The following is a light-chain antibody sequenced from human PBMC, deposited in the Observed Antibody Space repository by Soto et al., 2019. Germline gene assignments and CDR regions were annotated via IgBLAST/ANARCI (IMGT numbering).Light chain of an antibody. V-gene: IGKV1-39*01. J-gene: IGKJ1*01. Sequence: DIQVTQSPSSLPASVGDRVTITCRASQSISTYLNWYHQRPGKAPKLLIYAASSLHSGVPSRFSGSGSATDFTLTISSLQPEDFATYYCQQSYSTPRTFGQGTKVEIK. CDR3: QQSYSTPRT. CDR2: AAS. CDR1: QSISTY.